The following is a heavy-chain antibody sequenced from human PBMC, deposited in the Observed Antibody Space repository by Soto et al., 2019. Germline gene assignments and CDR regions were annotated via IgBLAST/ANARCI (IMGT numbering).Heavy chain of an antibody. J-gene: IGHJ4*02. CDR1: GFTFSSYG. Sequence: QEQLVESGGGVGQPGRSLRLSCAASGFTFSSYGMHWVRQAPGKGLEWVAVISYDGSNKYYVDSVKGRFTISRDNSKNTLYLQKNSLRAEDTAVYYSAKGSTAMTNFDYWGKGNLVTVSS. CDR3: AKGSTAMTNFDY. V-gene: IGHV3-30*18. D-gene: IGHD5-18*01. CDR2: ISYDGSNK.